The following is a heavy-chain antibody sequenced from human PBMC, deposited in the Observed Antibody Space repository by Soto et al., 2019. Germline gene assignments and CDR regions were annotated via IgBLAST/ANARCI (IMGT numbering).Heavy chain of an antibody. V-gene: IGHV3-21*01. J-gene: IGHJ4*02. Sequence: GGSLRLSCAASGFTFSSYSMNWVRQAPGKGLEWVSSISSSSSYIYYADSVKDRFTISRDNAKNSLYLQMNSLRAEDTAVYYCARDPSSSSWYEIDYWGQGTLVTVSS. CDR1: GFTFSSYS. D-gene: IGHD6-13*01. CDR2: ISSSSSYI. CDR3: ARDPSSSSWYEIDY.